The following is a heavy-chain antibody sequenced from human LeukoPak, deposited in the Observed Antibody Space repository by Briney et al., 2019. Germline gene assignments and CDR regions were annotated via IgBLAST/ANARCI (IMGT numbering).Heavy chain of an antibody. CDR1: GGFINSYY. D-gene: IGHD4-23*01. CDR2: IYSSGST. V-gene: IGHV4-4*07. CDR3: ARGGKATVVTM. J-gene: IGHJ4*02. Sequence: SETLSLTCTVSGGFINSYYWSWIRQPAGKGLEWIGRIYSSGSTNYNPSLKSRVSMSVDTSKNQFSLKLTSVTAADSAVYYCARGGKATVVTMWGQGILVSVSS.